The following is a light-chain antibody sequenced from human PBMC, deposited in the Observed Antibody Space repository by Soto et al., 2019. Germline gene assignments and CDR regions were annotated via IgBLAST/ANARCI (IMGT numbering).Light chain of an antibody. CDR2: DVS. V-gene: IGLV2-11*01. CDR3: CSYAGLLV. Sequence: QFALTQPRSVSGSPGQSVTISCTGTSSDVGGYNYVSWYQQHPGKAPKLMIYDVSKRPSGVPDRFSGSKSGNTASLTISGLQAEDEADYYCCSYAGLLVFGGGTKLTVL. CDR1: SSDVGGYNY. J-gene: IGLJ2*01.